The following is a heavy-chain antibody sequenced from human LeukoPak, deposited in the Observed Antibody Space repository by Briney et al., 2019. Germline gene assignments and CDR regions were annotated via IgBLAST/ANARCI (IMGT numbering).Heavy chain of an antibody. J-gene: IGHJ3*02. Sequence: SETLSLTCTVSGGSISSYYWSWIRQPPGKGLEWIGYIYYSGSTNYNPSLKSRVTISVDTSKNQFSLKLSSVNAADTAVYYCARAEEFIAVAPFDIWGQGTMVTVSS. V-gene: IGHV4-59*01. CDR1: GGSISSYY. CDR3: ARAEEFIAVAPFDI. D-gene: IGHD6-19*01. CDR2: IYYSGST.